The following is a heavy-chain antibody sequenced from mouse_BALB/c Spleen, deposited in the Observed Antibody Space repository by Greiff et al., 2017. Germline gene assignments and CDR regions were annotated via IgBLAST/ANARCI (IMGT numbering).Heavy chain of an antibody. Sequence: EVHLVESGGGLVQPGGSLKLSCAASGFTFSSYTMSWVRQTPEKRLEWVATISSGGGNTYYPDSVKGRFTISRDNAKNNLYLQMSSLRSEDTALYYCAVKLYGSSAPYAMDYWGQGTSVT. CDR1: GFTFSSYT. CDR2: ISSGGGNT. J-gene: IGHJ4*01. CDR3: AVKLYGSSAPYAMDY. D-gene: IGHD1-1*01. V-gene: IGHV5-9*03.